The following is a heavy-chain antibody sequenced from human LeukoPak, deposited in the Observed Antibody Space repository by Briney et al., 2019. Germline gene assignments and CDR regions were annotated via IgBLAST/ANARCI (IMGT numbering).Heavy chain of an antibody. CDR1: GFPFSNDW. J-gene: IGHJ4*02. CDR2: MNSDGSST. CDR3: ATVSRSSGRGYFDY. D-gene: IGHD6-19*01. V-gene: IGHV3-74*01. Sequence: GGSLRLSCAASGFPFSNDWMHWVRQAPGKGLVWVSRMNSDGSSTSYADSVKGRFTISRDNAKNTLYLQMNSLRAEDAAVYYCATVSRSSGRGYFDYWGPGTLVTVSS.